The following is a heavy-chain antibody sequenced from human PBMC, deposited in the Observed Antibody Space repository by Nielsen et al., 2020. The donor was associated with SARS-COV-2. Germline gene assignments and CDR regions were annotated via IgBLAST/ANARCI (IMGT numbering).Heavy chain of an antibody. CDR1: GGSFSGYY. Sequence: SETLSLTCAVYGGSFSGYYWSWIRQPPGKGLEWIGEINHSGSTNYNPSLKSRVTISVDTSKNQFSLKLSSVTAADTAVYYCARLKGGYYYDSSRGAFDIWGQGTMVTVSS. CDR2: INHSGST. J-gene: IGHJ3*02. D-gene: IGHD3-22*01. CDR3: ARLKGGYYYDSSRGAFDI. V-gene: IGHV4-34*01.